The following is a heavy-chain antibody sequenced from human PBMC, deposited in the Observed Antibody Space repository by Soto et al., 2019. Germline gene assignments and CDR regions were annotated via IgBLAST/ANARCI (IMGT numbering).Heavy chain of an antibody. Sequence: ASVKVSCKTSGDSFNDYYIHWVRQAPGQGLEWMGWINPNGGATKYAQKFQGRVTVTRDTSIRTVYMELSSLRSDDTAVYYCARESGGATATLDYYYFYLDVWGKGTTVTVSS. CDR2: INPNGGAT. J-gene: IGHJ6*03. CDR1: GDSFNDYY. D-gene: IGHD5-12*01. CDR3: ARESGGATATLDYYYFYLDV. V-gene: IGHV1-2*02.